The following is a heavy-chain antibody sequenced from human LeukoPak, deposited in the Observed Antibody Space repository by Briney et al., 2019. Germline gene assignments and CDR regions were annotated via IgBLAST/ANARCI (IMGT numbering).Heavy chain of an antibody. CDR1: GFTFRRYG. Sequence: GGSLRLSCAASGFTFRRYGMTWVRQAPGKGLEWVSVIYSGGSTYYADSVKGRFTISRDNSKNTLYLQMNSLRAEDTAVYYCARGAASTVSSSYPDYWGQGTLVTVSS. D-gene: IGHD6-13*01. CDR2: IYSGGST. V-gene: IGHV3-53*01. J-gene: IGHJ4*02. CDR3: ARGAASTVSSSYPDY.